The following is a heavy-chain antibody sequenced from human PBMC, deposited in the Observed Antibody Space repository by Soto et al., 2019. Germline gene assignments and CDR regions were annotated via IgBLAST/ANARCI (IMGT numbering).Heavy chain of an antibody. CDR2: IRPDTGDT. J-gene: IGHJ4*02. D-gene: IGHD4-17*01. Sequence: ASVKVSCETSGYTFTNYYLHWVRQAPGQGLEWLGWIRPDTGDTTYGQKFQGRVTMTRDTAIATVYMELNSLTSDDTAVYYCARPTYYGDFTHWGQGTQVTVSS. V-gene: IGHV1-2*02. CDR1: GYTFTNYY. CDR3: ARPTYYGDFTH.